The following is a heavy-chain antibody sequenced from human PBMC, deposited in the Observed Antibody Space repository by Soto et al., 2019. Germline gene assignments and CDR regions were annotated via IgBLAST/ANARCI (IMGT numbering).Heavy chain of an antibody. CDR1: GGSISSSNW. J-gene: IGHJ4*02. CDR2: IYHSGST. Sequence: PSETLSLTCAVSGGSISSSNWWSWVRQPPGKGLEWIGYIYHSGSTYYNPSLKSRVTISVDRSKNQFSLELSSVTAADTAVYYCARGGVDYYDSSGYYFSPYYFDYWGQGTLVTVSS. D-gene: IGHD3-22*01. V-gene: IGHV4-4*02. CDR3: ARGGVDYYDSSGYYFSPYYFDY.